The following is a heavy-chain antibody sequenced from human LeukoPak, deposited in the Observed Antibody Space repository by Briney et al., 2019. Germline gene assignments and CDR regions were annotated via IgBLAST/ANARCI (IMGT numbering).Heavy chain of an antibody. CDR1: GYTFTSYA. V-gene: IGHV7-4-1*02. Sequence: ASVKVSCKASGYTFTSYAMNWVRQAPGQGLEWMGWINTNTGNPTYAQGFTGRFVFSLDTSVSTAYLQISSLKAEDTAVHYCARGGFPERYQLLLNDEWGLHNWFDPWGQGTLVTVSS. J-gene: IGHJ5*02. CDR2: INTNTGNP. D-gene: IGHD2-2*01. CDR3: ARGGFPERYQLLLNDEWGLHNWFDP.